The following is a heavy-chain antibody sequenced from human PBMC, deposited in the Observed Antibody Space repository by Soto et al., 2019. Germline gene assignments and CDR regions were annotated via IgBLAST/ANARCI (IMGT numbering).Heavy chain of an antibody. CDR3: ARGRVYANNFDY. CDR2: INHSGST. Sequence: QVQLQQWGAGLLKPSETLSLTCAVYGGSFSGYYWSWIRQPPGKGLEWIGEINHSGSTNYNPSLKSRVTISVDTSKNQFSLKLISVTAADTAVYYCARGRVYANNFDYWGQGTLVTFSS. CDR1: GGSFSGYY. D-gene: IGHD2-8*01. V-gene: IGHV4-34*01. J-gene: IGHJ4*02.